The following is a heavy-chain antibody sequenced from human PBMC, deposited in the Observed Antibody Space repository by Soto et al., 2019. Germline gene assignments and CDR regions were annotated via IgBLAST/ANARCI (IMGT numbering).Heavy chain of an antibody. J-gene: IGHJ4*02. CDR3: ARDHLTHIVVVTAIDY. D-gene: IGHD2-21*02. Sequence: GGSLRLSCAASGFTFSSYAMHWVRQAPGKGLEWVAVISYDGSNKYYADSVKGRFTISRDNSKNTLYLQMNSLRAEDTAVYYCARDHLTHIVVVTAIDYWGQGTLVTVSS. CDR1: GFTFSSYA. CDR2: ISYDGSNK. V-gene: IGHV3-30-3*01.